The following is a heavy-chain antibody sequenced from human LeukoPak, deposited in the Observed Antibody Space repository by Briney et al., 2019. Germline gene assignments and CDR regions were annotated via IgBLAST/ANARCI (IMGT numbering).Heavy chain of an antibody. CDR3: ARDYERIIMVRGVPLSPQTVFDP. D-gene: IGHD3-10*01. Sequence: ASVKVSCKASGYTFSGFYIHWVRQAPGQGLEWMGWINPNSGVTNYAQKLQGRVTITRDTSIDTAYMQLSRLRSDDTAVYYCARDYERIIMVRGVPLSPQTVFDPWGQGTLVTVSS. J-gene: IGHJ5*02. CDR2: INPNSGVT. V-gene: IGHV1-2*02. CDR1: GYTFSGFY.